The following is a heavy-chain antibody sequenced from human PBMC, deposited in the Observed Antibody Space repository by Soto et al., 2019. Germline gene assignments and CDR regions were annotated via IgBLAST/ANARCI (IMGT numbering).Heavy chain of an antibody. V-gene: IGHV3-23*01. CDR1: GFTFNNYA. Sequence: EVQVLDSGGGLVQPGGSLRLSCAASGFTFNNYAMNWVRQAPGKGLEWVATISGTGGSTYYADSVKGRFTISRDNSKNTLYLQMNSLSVEDTAVYYCAKDRLGGNFDYWGQGPQVTVSS. CDR2: ISGTGGST. CDR3: AKDRLGGNFDY. J-gene: IGHJ4*02.